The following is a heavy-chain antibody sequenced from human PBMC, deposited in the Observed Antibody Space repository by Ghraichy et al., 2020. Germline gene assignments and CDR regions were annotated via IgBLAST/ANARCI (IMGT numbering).Heavy chain of an antibody. D-gene: IGHD3-3*01. V-gene: IGHV4-59*01. J-gene: IGHJ5*02. Sequence: SETLSLTCTVSGGSISSYYWSWIRQPPGKGLEWIGYIYYSGSTNYNPSLNSRVTISVDTSKNQFSLKLSSVTASDTAVYYCARGHPGPYEFDPWGQGTLVTVSS. CDR3: ARGHPGPYEFDP. CDR2: IYYSGST. CDR1: GGSISSYY.